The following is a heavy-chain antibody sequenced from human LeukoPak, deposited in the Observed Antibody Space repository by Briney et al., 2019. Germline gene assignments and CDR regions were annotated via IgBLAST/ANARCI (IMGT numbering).Heavy chain of an antibody. CDR1: GYTFTSYA. V-gene: IGHV7-4-1*02. D-gene: IGHD6-13*01. CDR3: ARDLMGSSWLRFEYYYYYYMDV. J-gene: IGHJ6*03. CDR2: INTNTGNP. Sequence: ASVKVSCKASGYTFTSYAMNWVRQAPGQGLEWMGWINTNTGNPTYAQGFTGRFVFSLDTSVSTAYLQISSLKAEDTAVYYCARDLMGSSWLRFEYYYYYYMDVWGKGTTVTVSS.